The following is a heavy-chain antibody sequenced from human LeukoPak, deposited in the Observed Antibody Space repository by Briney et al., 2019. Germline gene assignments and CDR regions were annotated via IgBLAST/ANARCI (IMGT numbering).Heavy chain of an antibody. J-gene: IGHJ5*02. D-gene: IGHD3-3*01. V-gene: IGHV3-20*04. CDR3: ARGENFWSGYYTSWFDP. CDR2: INWNGGST. Sequence: GGSMRLSCAASGFTFDDYGMRWVRQAPGKGLEWVSGINWNGGSTGYADSVKGRFTISRDNAKNSLYLQMNSLRAEDTALYYCARGENFWSGYYTSWFDPWGQGTLVTVSS. CDR1: GFTFDDYG.